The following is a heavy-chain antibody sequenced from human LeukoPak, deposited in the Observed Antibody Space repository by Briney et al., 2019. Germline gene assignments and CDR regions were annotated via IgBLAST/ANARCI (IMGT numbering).Heavy chain of an antibody. J-gene: IGHJ4*02. CDR2: ISYDGSNK. V-gene: IGHV3-30*18. CDR3: ANSQQWLVSDY. Sequence: GGSLRLSCAASGFTFSSYGMHWVSQAPGKGLEWVAVISYDGSNKYYADSVKGRFTISRDNSKNTLYLQMNSLRAEDTAVYYCANSQQWLVSDYWGQGTLVTVSS. CDR1: GFTFSSYG. D-gene: IGHD6-19*01.